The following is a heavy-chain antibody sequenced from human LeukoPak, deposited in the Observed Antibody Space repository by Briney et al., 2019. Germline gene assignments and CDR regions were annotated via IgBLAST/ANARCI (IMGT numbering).Heavy chain of an antibody. V-gene: IGHV4-39*07. CDR1: GGSISSSSYY. J-gene: IGHJ6*03. D-gene: IGHD3-10*01. CDR2: IYYSGST. CDR3: ARTNRLYYYGSGSYYNAYYYYYMDV. Sequence: SETLSLTCTVSGGSISSSSYYWGWIRQPPGKGLEWIGSIYYSGSTYYNPSLKSRVTISVDTSKNQFSLKLSSVTAADTAVYYCARTNRLYYYGSGSYYNAYYYYYMDVWGKGTTVTISS.